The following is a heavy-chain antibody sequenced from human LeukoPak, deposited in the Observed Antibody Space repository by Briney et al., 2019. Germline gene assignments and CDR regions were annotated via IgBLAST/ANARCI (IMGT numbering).Heavy chain of an antibody. V-gene: IGHV4-31*03. CDR2: ISYRGAS. CDR1: LASIDTREYY. CDR3: ARTQGSHWFDS. J-gene: IGHJ5*01. Sequence: SETLSLTCSASLASIDTREYYWRWPRQHPVKGLEWIGYISYRGASYNNPSLKSRRTLSIDTSRNQFSLRLTSVTSADTAVYYCARTQGSHWFDSWGQGALVLVSS. D-gene: IGHD2-15*01.